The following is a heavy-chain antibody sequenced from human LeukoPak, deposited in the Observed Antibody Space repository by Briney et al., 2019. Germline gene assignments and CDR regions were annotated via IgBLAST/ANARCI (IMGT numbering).Heavy chain of an antibody. CDR1: GFTVSSNY. CDR3: ARDPVYYYGSGSYYNDDP. J-gene: IGHJ5*02. D-gene: IGHD3-10*01. V-gene: IGHV3-66*01. CDR2: IYSGGST. Sequence: GGSLRLSCAASGFTVSSNYMSWVRQAPGKGLEWVSVIYSGGSTYYADSVKGRFTISRDNSKNTLYLQMNSLRAEDTAVYYCARDPVYYYGSGSYYNDDPWGQGTLVTVSS.